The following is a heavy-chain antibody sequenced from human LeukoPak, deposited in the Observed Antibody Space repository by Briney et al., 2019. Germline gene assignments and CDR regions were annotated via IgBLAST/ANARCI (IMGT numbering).Heavy chain of an antibody. V-gene: IGHV3-53*01. CDR2: IYSGGST. D-gene: IGHD6-19*01. J-gene: IGHJ6*03. CDR3: AREGPYVHSSGWYEGAYYYYYMDV. Sequence: GGSLRLSCATSGFTVSSNYMSWVRQAPGKGLEWVSVIYSGGSTYYADSVKGRFTISRGNSKNTLYLQMNSLRAEDTAVYYCAREGPYVHSSGWYEGAYYYYYMDVWGKGTTVTVSS. CDR1: GFTVSSNY.